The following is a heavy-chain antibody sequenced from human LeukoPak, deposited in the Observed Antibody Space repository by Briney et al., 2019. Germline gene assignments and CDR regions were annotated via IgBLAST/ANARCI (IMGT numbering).Heavy chain of an antibody. CDR2: INPNSGGT. CDR3: ARYDTYDSCGAVDY. J-gene: IGHJ4*02. CDR1: GYTFTGYY. D-gene: IGHD3-22*01. Sequence: GASVKVSCMASGYTFTGYYMHWVRQAPGQGLEWMGRINPNSGGTNYAQKFQGRVTMTRDTSISTAYMELSRLRSDDTAGYYCARYDTYDSCGAVDYWGQGTLVTVSS. V-gene: IGHV1-2*06.